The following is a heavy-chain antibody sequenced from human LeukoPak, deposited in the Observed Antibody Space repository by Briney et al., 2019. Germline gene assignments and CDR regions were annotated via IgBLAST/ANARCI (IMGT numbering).Heavy chain of an antibody. D-gene: IGHD6-6*01. V-gene: IGHV1-69*05. CDR1: GGTFSSYA. CDR3: ARARRYSSSEFDY. CDR2: IIPIFGTA. J-gene: IGHJ4*02. Sequence: VASVKVSCKASGGTFSSYAISWVRQAPGQGLEWMGGIIPIFGTANYAQKFQGRVTITTDESTSTAYMELSSLRSEDTAAYYCARARRYSSSEFDYWGQGTLVTVSS.